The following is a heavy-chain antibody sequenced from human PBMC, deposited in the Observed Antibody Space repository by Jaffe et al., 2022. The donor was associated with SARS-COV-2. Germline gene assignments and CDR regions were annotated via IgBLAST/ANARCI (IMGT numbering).Heavy chain of an antibody. CDR3: ATVGHIVLLTGTRFDH. V-gene: IGHV3-7*01. Sequence: DVQLVESGGGLVQPGGSLRLSCAASGFTFSVYWMSWLRQTPGKGLEWVADIKHDGSEKYYVDSVKGRFTISRDNAENSLYLQMNSLRAEDTAVYYCATVGHIVLLTGTRFDHWGQGSLVTVSS. CDR1: GFTFSVYW. CDR2: IKHDGSEK. D-gene: IGHD1-7*01. J-gene: IGHJ4*02.